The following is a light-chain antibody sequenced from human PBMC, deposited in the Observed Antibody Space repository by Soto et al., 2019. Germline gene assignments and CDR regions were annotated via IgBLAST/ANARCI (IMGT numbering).Light chain of an antibody. CDR2: EVS. Sequence: EIVLTQSPATLSLSPGERATLSCRASQTVSSSLAWYQQKPGQAPRLLIYEVSNRATGIPARFSGSGSGADFTLTISSLEPGDFALYYCQQYINWPLTFGGGTKVDIK. V-gene: IGKV3-11*01. J-gene: IGKJ4*01. CDR3: QQYINWPLT. CDR1: QTVSSS.